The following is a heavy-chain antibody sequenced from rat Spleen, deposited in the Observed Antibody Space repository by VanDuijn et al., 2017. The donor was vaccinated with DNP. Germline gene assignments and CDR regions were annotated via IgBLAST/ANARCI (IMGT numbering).Heavy chain of an antibody. D-gene: IGHD1-5*01. J-gene: IGHJ4*01. CDR3: ARHGEVPSRYAMDA. V-gene: IGHV5S11*01. Sequence: EVQLVESGGGLVQPGRSLKLSCAASGFTFSAYYMAWVRQAPAKGLEWVAYIGSAAYAPYYGDSVKGRFTVSRNNAKNTLYLQMDSLRSEETATYYCARHGEVPSRYAMDAWGQGTSVTVSS. CDR1: GFTFSAYY. CDR2: IGSAAYAP.